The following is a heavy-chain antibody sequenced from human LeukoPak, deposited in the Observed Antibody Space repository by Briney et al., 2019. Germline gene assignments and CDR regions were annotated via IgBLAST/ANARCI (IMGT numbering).Heavy chain of an antibody. CDR2: ISSRSSNI. CDR1: GFSFGAYS. V-gene: IGHV3-21*01. CDR3: ARALYYDILTNYQTHTYYFDY. Sequence: PGGSLRLFCAASGFSFGAYSMNWVRQAPGKGLEWVSSISSRSSNIYYADSMKGRFTVSRDNAKNSLYLQMNSLRAEDTAVYYCARALYYDILTNYQTHTYYFDYWGQGTLLTVSS. J-gene: IGHJ4*02. D-gene: IGHD3-9*01.